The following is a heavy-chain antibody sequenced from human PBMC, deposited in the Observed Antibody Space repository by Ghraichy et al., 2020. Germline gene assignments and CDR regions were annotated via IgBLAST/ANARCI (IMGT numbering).Heavy chain of an antibody. CDR2: INWNGGST. CDR3: ARLQGWDSSSWTNSYYMDV. V-gene: IGHV3-20*01. CDR1: GFTFDDYG. J-gene: IGHJ6*03. D-gene: IGHD6-13*01. Sequence: GGSLRLSCAASGFTFDDYGMSWVRQAPGKGLEWVSGINWNGGSTGYADSVKGRFTISRDNAKNSLYLQMNSLRAEDTALYHCARLQGWDSSSWTNSYYMDVWGKGTTVTVSS.